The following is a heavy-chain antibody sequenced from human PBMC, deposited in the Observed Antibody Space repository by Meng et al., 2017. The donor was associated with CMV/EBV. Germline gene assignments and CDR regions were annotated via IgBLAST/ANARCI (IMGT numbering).Heavy chain of an antibody. V-gene: IGHV3-74*01. Sequence: GESLKISCAASGFTFSSYWMHWVRQAPGKGLVWVSRINSDGSSTSCADSVKGRFTISRDNAKNTLYLQMNSLRAEDTAVYYCARDAGATGMDVWGQGTTVTVSS. CDR3: ARDAGATGMDV. CDR2: INSDGSST. CDR1: GFTFSSYW. D-gene: IGHD1-26*01. J-gene: IGHJ6*02.